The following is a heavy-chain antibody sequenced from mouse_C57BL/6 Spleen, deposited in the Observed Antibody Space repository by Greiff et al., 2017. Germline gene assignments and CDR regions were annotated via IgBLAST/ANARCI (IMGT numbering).Heavy chain of an antibody. CDR2: ISDGGSYT. D-gene: IGHD4-1*02. CDR1: GFTFSSYA. Sequence: EVQGVESGGGLVKPGGSLKLSCAASGFTFSSYAMSWVRQTPEKRLEWVATISDGGSYTYYPDNVKGRFTISRDNAKNNLYLQMSHLKSEDTAMYYCASTGTLMSFAYWGQGTLVTVSA. CDR3: ASTGTLMSFAY. J-gene: IGHJ3*01. V-gene: IGHV5-4*01.